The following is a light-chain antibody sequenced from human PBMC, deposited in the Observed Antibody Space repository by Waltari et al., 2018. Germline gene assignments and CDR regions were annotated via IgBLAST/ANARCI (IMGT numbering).Light chain of an antibody. CDR1: SSSVRVYNF. J-gene: IGLJ2*01. Sequence: QSALTQPPSPSGSPGQSVTISCTGTSSSVRVYNFVPWYQQHPGKAPKLMIYAVSMRPSGVPDRFSGSKSGNTASLTVSGLQAEDEADYYCNSYAGNDNVLFGGGTKLTVL. CDR3: NSYAGNDNVL. CDR2: AVS. V-gene: IGLV2-8*01.